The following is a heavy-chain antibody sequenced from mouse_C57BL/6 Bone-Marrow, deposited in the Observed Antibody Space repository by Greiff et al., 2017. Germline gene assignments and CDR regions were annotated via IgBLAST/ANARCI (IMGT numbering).Heavy chain of an antibody. CDR1: GFPITSGYY. Sequence: ESGPGLVKPSQSLFLTCSITGFPITSGYYWIWIRQSPGKPLEWMGYITHSGETFYNPSLQSPISITRGTSKNQFFLQLNSVTTEDTAMYYCAGVLPTNWYFDVWGTGTTVTVSS. J-gene: IGHJ1*03. V-gene: IGHV12-3*01. CDR3: AGVLPTNWYFDV. CDR2: ITHSGET. D-gene: IGHD2-10*01.